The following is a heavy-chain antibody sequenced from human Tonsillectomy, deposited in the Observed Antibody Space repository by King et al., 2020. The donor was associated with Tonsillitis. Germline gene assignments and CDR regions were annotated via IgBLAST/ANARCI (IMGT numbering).Heavy chain of an antibody. Sequence: QLVQSGAEVKKPGASVKVSCKASGYTFTSYDINWGRHATGQGRECMGLMNPNIGNTGYAPKYQGRVTMTRNTSISTAYMELSSLRSEDTAVYYCARGRDWFDPWGQGTLVTVSS. CDR3: ARGRDWFDP. J-gene: IGHJ5*02. V-gene: IGHV1-8*01. CDR1: GYTFTSYD. CDR2: MNPNIGNT.